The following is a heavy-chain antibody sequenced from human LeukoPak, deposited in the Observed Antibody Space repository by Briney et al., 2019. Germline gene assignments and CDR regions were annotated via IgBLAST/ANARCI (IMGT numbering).Heavy chain of an antibody. D-gene: IGHD7-27*01. V-gene: IGHV1-2*02. CDR3: RRNRLGKALDI. J-gene: IGHJ3*02. CDR2: IGPKSGDT. CDR1: GYTFTDYF. Sequence: GASVKVSCKASGYTFTDYFIHWVRQVPGQGFEWMGWIGPKSGDTSYSQKFQGRVTVTRDTSISTAYMDLSRLRFDDTAVYYCRRNRLGKALDIWGQGTMVTVSS.